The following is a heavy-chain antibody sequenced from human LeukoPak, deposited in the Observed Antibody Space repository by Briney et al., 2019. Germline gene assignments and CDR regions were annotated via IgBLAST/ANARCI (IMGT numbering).Heavy chain of an antibody. V-gene: IGHV3-20*04. J-gene: IGHJ4*02. D-gene: IGHD4-17*01. CDR1: GFTFDDYG. Sequence: GGSLRLSCAASGFTFDDYGMSWVRQAPGKGLEWVSGINWNGGGTGYADSVKGRFTISRDNAKTSLYLQMNSLRAEDTALYYCARDYADYGDYIYFDYWGQGTLVTVSS. CDR3: ARDYADYGDYIYFDY. CDR2: INWNGGGT.